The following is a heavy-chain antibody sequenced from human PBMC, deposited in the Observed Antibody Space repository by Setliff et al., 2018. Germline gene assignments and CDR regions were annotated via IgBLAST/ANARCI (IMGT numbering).Heavy chain of an antibody. CDR2: ISSSSSYI. CDR1: GFTFSSYS. D-gene: IGHD3-3*01. CDR3: ARETLNYNFWSGYYRYYYYGMDV. J-gene: IGHJ6*02. Sequence: GGSLRLSCAASGFTFSSYSMNWVRQAPGKGLEWVSSISSSSSYIYYADSVKGRFTISRDNAKNSLHLQMNSLRAEDTAVYYCARETLNYNFWSGYYRYYYYGMDVWGQGTTVTVSS. V-gene: IGHV3-21*01.